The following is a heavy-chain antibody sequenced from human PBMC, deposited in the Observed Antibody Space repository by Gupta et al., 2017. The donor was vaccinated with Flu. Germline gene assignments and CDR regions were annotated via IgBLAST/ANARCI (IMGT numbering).Heavy chain of an antibody. CDR1: GYAFNSFH. CDR3: ARRAGIYCSGNSCYFDK. CDR2: MNPNSGDT. Sequence: QVQLVQSGAEVKKPGASVRVSCKASGYAFNSFHINWVRQATGQGLEWMGWMNPNSGDTGYAQKFQGRVTMTRDTSTNTAELELRSLSSGDTATYYCARRAGIYCSGNSCYFDKWGQGTLVTVSS. J-gene: IGHJ4*02. V-gene: IGHV1-8*01. D-gene: IGHD2-2*01.